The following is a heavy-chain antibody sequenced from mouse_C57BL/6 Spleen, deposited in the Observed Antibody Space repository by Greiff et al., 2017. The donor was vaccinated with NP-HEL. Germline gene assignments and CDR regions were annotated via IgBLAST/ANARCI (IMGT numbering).Heavy chain of an antibody. V-gene: IGHV14-4*01. CDR1: GFTFNDYY. J-gene: IGHJ1*03. CDR3: TTGDDGWDFDG. CDR2: IDPENGDT. Sequence: VQLQQSGAELVRPGASVKLSCTASGFTFNDYYMHWVKQRPEQGLEWIGWIDPENGDTEYASKFQGKATITADTSSNTAYMQLSSLTSEDTAVYYWTTGDDGWDFDGWGTGTTVTVSS. D-gene: IGHD2-3*01.